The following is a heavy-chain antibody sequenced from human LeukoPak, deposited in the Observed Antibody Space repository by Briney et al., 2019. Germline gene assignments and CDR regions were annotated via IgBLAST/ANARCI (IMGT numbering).Heavy chain of an antibody. CDR1: GGSFSGYY. CDR2: IYYRGST. V-gene: IGHV4-34*01. J-gene: IGHJ4*02. D-gene: IGHD1-26*01. Sequence: SETLSLTCAVYGGSFSGYYWSWIRQPPGKGLEWIGGIYYRGSTYYNPSLKSRVTISLDTSKNQISLRLTSVTAADTAVYYCATLVSGSYHFDNWGQGTLVTVSS. CDR3: ATLVSGSYHFDN.